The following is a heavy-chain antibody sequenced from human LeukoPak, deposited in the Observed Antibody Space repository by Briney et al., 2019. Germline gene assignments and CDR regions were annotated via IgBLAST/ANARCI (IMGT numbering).Heavy chain of an antibody. D-gene: IGHD1-26*01. J-gene: IGHJ6*03. CDR2: IGGSGGGT. CDR3: AKNRGAGSHYYYHMNV. V-gene: IGHV3-23*01. CDR1: GFTFSTYA. Sequence: PGGSLRLSCAASGFTFSTYAMSWVRQAAGKGLEWVSLIGGSGGGTYYADSVKGRFTISRDNSKNTLYLQLNSLRVEDTAVYYCAKNRGAGSHYYYHMNVWGKGTTVTVSS.